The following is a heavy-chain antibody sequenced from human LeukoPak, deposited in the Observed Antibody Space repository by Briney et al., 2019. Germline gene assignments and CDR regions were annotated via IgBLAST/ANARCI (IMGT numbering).Heavy chain of an antibody. J-gene: IGHJ4*02. CDR1: GYTFTGYY. CDR3: ARDLSGGKLRYFDWLPPDY. Sequence: ASVKVSCKASGYTFTGYYLHWVRQAPGQGLEWMGWINPKSGGTNYAQKFQGRVTVTRDTSTSTVYMELSSLRSEDTAVYYCARDLSGGKLRYFDWLPPDYWGQGTLVTVSS. D-gene: IGHD3-9*01. V-gene: IGHV1-2*02. CDR2: INPKSGGT.